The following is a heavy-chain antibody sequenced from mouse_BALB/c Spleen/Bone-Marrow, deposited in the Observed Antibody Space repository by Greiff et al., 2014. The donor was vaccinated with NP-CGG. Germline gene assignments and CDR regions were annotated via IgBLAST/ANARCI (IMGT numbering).Heavy chain of an antibody. Sequence: VQLQQSGAELVKPGASVKLSCTASGFNIKDTYMHWVKQRPEQGLEWIGRIDPANGNTKYDPKFQGKATITADTSSNTAYLQLSSLMSDDTAVDYCAAYYYGSSSFAYWGQGTLVTVSA. V-gene: IGHV14-3*02. CDR1: GFNIKDTY. CDR2: IDPANGNT. J-gene: IGHJ3*01. CDR3: AAYYYGSSSFAY. D-gene: IGHD1-1*01.